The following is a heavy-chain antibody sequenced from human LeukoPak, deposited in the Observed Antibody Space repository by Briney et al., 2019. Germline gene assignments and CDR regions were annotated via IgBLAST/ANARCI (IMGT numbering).Heavy chain of an antibody. Sequence: SETLSLTCTVSGYSISSGYYWGWIRQPPRKGLEWIGSIYHSGSTYYNPSLKSRVTMSVDTSKNQFSLKLSSVTAADTAVYYCATGDGYNNEDWGQGTLVTVSS. CDR2: IYHSGST. J-gene: IGHJ4*02. CDR1: GYSISSGYY. V-gene: IGHV4-38-2*02. CDR3: ATGDGYNNED. D-gene: IGHD5-24*01.